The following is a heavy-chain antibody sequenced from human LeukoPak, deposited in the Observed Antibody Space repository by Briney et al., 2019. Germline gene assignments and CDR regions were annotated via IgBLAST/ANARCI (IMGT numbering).Heavy chain of an antibody. Sequence: GGSLRLSCAASGFTVSSNYMSWVRQAPRKGLEWVSVIYSGGSTYYADSVKGRFTISRDNSKNTLYLQMNSLRAEDTAVYYCARGRWFGEGMDVWGKGTTVTVSS. CDR2: IYSGGST. D-gene: IGHD3-10*01. J-gene: IGHJ6*03. V-gene: IGHV3-66*02. CDR1: GFTVSSNY. CDR3: ARGRWFGEGMDV.